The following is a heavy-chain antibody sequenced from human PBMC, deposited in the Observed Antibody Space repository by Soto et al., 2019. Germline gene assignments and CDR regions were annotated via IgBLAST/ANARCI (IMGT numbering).Heavy chain of an antibody. CDR1: GYTLTELS. V-gene: IGHV1-24*01. D-gene: IGHD6-6*01. Sequence: ASVKVSFKVSGYTLTELSMHWLRQAPGKGLEWMGGFDPEDGETIYAQKFQGRVTMTEDTSTDTAYMELSSLRSEDTAVYYCATVRTYSSSSAVAFDIWGQGTMVTVSS. J-gene: IGHJ3*02. CDR2: FDPEDGET. CDR3: ATVRTYSSSSAVAFDI.